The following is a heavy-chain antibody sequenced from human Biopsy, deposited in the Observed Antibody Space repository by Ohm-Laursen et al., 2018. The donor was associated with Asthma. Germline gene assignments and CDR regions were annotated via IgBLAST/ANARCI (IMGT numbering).Heavy chain of an antibody. V-gene: IGHV1-3*01. D-gene: IGHD3-9*01. Sequence: ASVKVSCKASGYTFISYAIHWVRQAPGQGLEWMGWINAGNGNTKYSQKFQGRVTITRDTSASTAYMELSSLRSEDTAVYYCARTYYDFLTEQVNDAFAIWGQGTMVTVSS. CDR1: GYTFISYA. CDR3: ARTYYDFLTEQVNDAFAI. CDR2: INAGNGNT. J-gene: IGHJ3*02.